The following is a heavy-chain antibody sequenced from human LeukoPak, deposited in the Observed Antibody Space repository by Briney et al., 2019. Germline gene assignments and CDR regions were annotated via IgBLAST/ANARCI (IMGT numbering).Heavy chain of an antibody. CDR1: GGSISSSSYY. CDR2: IYYSGST. D-gene: IGHD6-19*01. V-gene: IGHV4-39*01. Sequence: PSETLSLTCTVSGGSISSSSYYWGWIRQPPGKGLEWIGSIYYSGSTYYNPSLKSRVTISVDTSKNQFSLKLSSVTAADAAVYYCARWRTGYSSGWFGYWGQGTLVTVSS. CDR3: ARWRTGYSSGWFGY. J-gene: IGHJ5*01.